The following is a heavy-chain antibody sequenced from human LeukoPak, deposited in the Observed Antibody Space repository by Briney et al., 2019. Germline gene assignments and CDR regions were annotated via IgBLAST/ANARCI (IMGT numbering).Heavy chain of an antibody. CDR3: ARDIREVGESHYFDY. CDR1: GFSITTYY. J-gene: IGHJ4*02. D-gene: IGHD1-26*01. CDR2: IHSSGST. V-gene: IGHV4-59*01. Sequence: TSETLSLTCTVSGFSITTYYWSWIRQSPGNGLECIGLIHSSGSTTYNPSLKSRVTISVDTSKNQFSLHLSSVTAADTAVYYCARDIREVGESHYFDYWGQGTLVTVTS.